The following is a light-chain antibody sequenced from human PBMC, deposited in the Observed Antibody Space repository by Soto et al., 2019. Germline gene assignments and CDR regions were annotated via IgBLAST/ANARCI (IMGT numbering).Light chain of an antibody. CDR1: QSVGRNY. CDR3: QQYGSSPLT. V-gene: IGKV3-20*01. Sequence: ENVLTQSPGTLSLSPGERATLSCRASQSVGRNYLAWFQQKSGQAPRLVIYGASSRAAGIPDRLSGSGSGTDFTLTISRLEPEDFAVYYCQQYGSSPLTFGRGTKVEIK. CDR2: GAS. J-gene: IGKJ4*01.